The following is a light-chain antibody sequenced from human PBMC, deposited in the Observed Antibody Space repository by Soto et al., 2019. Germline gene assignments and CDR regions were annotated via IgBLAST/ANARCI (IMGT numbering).Light chain of an antibody. V-gene: IGLV1-44*01. CDR1: RSAIAFSP. CDR2: ENN. Sequence: QSVLTQPPSASGTLGQRGTISCSGSRSAIAFSPANWYQHLPGTAPKVLVYENNRRPSGGADRFSGSKSGNSASLAISGLQSEYEAEYFCATWDTILNGIVFGTGTKLTVL. CDR3: ATWDTILNGIV. J-gene: IGLJ1*01.